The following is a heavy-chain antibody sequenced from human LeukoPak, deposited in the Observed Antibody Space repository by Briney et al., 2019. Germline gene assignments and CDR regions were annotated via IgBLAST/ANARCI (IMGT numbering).Heavy chain of an antibody. CDR1: GFTFSMYS. D-gene: IGHD2-2*01. V-gene: IGHV3-21*01. CDR3: ARLEGRTRSSIGC. J-gene: IGHJ4*02. CDR2: ISSSSSYI. Sequence: GGSLRLSCAASGFTFSMYSMNWVRQAPGKGLEWVSSISSSSSYIYYADSVKGRFTISRDNAKNSLYLQMNSLRAEDTAEYYCARLEGRTRSSIGCWGQGTLVTVSS.